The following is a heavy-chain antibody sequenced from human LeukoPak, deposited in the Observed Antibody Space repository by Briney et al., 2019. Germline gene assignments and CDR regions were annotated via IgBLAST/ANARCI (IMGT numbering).Heavy chain of an antibody. J-gene: IGHJ5*02. CDR1: GYTFTGYY. CDR3: ASGVVTHPHGGS. CDR2: INPNSGGT. D-gene: IGHD3-3*01. Sequence: ASVKVSCKASGYTFTGYYMHWERQAPGQGLEWMGWINPNSGGTNYAQKFQGRVTMTRDTSINTAYMELSRLRSDDTAVYYCASGVVTHPHGGSWGQGTLVTVSS. V-gene: IGHV1-2*02.